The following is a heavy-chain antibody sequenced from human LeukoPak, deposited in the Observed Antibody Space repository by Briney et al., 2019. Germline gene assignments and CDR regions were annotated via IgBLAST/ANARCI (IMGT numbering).Heavy chain of an antibody. J-gene: IGHJ4*02. Sequence: ASVKVSCKASGYTFTSYYMHWVRQAPGQGLEWMGIINPSGGSTSYAQKFQGRVTITRDMSTSTVYMELSSLRSEDTAVYYCATDSMVRGVIGPNYFDYWGQGTLVTVSS. CDR3: ATDSMVRGVIGPNYFDY. D-gene: IGHD3-10*01. CDR2: INPSGGST. CDR1: GYTFTSYY. V-gene: IGHV1-46*01.